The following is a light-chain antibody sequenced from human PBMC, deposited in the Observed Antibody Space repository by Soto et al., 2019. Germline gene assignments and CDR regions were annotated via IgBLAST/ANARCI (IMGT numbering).Light chain of an antibody. V-gene: IGKV3-11*01. J-gene: IGKJ5*01. CDR1: QSVSSN. CDR3: QQRSNWPSIT. CDR2: GAS. Sequence: EIVMMQSPATLSVSPGERATLSCRASQSVSSNLAWYQQKPGQAPRLLIYGASTRATGIPARFSGSGSGTDFTLTINSLEPEDFAVYYCQQRSNWPSITFGQGTRLEIK.